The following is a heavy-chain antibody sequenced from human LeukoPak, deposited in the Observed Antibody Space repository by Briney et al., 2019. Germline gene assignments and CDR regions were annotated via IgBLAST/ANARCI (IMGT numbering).Heavy chain of an antibody. J-gene: IGHJ6*02. CDR3: AKEQISSSDYYYGMDV. CDR1: GFTFSSYA. D-gene: IGHD6-6*01. Sequence: GGSLRLSCAASGFTFSSYAMSWVRQAPGKGLEWDSAISGSGGSTYYADSVKGRFTIPRDNSKNTLYLQMNSLRAEDTAVYYCAKEQISSSDYYYGMDVWGQGTTVTVSS. V-gene: IGHV3-23*01. CDR2: ISGSGGST.